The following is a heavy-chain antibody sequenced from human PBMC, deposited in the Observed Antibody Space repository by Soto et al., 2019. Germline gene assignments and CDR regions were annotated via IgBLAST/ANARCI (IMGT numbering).Heavy chain of an antibody. CDR1: GYSFTSYW. Sequence: PGESLKISCKGSGYSFTSYWISWVRQMPGKGLEWMGRIDPSDSYTNYSPSFQGHVTISADKSISTAYLQWSSLKASDTAMYYCVRHLDDSSGYYSLTLHYGMDVWGQGTTVTVSS. V-gene: IGHV5-10-1*01. J-gene: IGHJ6*02. D-gene: IGHD3-22*01. CDR3: VRHLDDSSGYYSLTLHYGMDV. CDR2: IDPSDSYT.